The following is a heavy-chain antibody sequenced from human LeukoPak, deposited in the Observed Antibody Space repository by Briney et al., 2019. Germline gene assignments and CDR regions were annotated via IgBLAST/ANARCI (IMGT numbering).Heavy chain of an antibody. CDR1: GLTFNNYA. CDR2: ISGSGGNT. J-gene: IGHJ4*02. Sequence: PGGSLRLSCAASGLTFNNYALSWVRQTPGKGLEWVSAISGSGGNTYYADSVKGRFTISRDNSKNTLYLQMNSLRAEDTAVYYCASMSWSIQPYFDYWGQGSLVTVSS. D-gene: IGHD6-13*01. V-gene: IGHV3-23*01. CDR3: ASMSWSIQPYFDY.